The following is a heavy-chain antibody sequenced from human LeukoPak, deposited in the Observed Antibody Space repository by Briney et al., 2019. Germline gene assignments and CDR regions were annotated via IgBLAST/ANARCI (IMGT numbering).Heavy chain of an antibody. D-gene: IGHD3-22*01. CDR1: GGSFSGYY. J-gene: IGHJ6*02. V-gene: IGHV4-34*01. Sequence: SETLSLTCAVYGGSFSGYYWSWIRQPPGKGLEWIGEINHSGSTNYNPSLKSRVTISVDTSKNQFSLKLSSVTAADTAVYYCARNLYYYDSSGYYLIGGYYYGMDVWGQGTTVTVSS. CDR2: INHSGST. CDR3: ARNLYYYDSSGYYLIGGYYYGMDV.